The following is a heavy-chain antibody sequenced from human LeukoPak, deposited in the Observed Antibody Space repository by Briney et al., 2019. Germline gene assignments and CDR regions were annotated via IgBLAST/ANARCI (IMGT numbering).Heavy chain of an antibody. V-gene: IGHV3-74*01. CDR1: GFTFSSYW. J-gene: IGHJ3*02. CDR3: ARVGGSNAFDI. Sequence: GGSLRLSCAASGFTFSSYWVHWVRQAPGKGLVWVSPINSDGSSTSYADSVKGRFTISRDNAKNTLSLQMNSLRAEDTAAYYCARVGGSNAFDIWGQGTMVIVPS. D-gene: IGHD1-26*01. CDR2: INSDGSST.